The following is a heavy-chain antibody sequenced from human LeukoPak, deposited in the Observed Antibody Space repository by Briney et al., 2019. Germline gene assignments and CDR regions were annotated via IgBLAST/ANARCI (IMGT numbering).Heavy chain of an antibody. Sequence: GGSLRLSCAASGITFDGYVMHWVRQAPGKGLEWVSGISWNSGSIGYADSVKGRFTISRDNAKNSLYLQMNSLRAEDTALYYCAKEGGYSSSWFDYWGQGTLVTVSS. CDR1: GITFDGYV. J-gene: IGHJ5*01. CDR3: AKEGGYSSSWFDY. CDR2: ISWNSGSI. V-gene: IGHV3-9*01. D-gene: IGHD6-13*01.